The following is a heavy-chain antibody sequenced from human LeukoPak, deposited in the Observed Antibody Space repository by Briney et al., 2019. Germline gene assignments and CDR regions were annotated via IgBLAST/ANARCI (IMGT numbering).Heavy chain of an antibody. CDR2: IIPIFGTA. Sequence: SVKVSCKASVGTFSSYAISWVRQAPGQGLEWMGGIIPIFGTANYAQKFQGRVTITADESTSTAYMELSSLRSEDTAVYYCAREGNESVAGTGAFDIWGQGTMVTVSS. D-gene: IGHD6-19*01. V-gene: IGHV1-69*13. CDR3: AREGNESVAGTGAFDI. J-gene: IGHJ3*02. CDR1: VGTFSSYA.